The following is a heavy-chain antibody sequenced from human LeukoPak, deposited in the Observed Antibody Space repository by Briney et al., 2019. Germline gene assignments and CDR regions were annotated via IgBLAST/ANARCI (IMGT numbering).Heavy chain of an antibody. Sequence: GASVKVSCKASGYTFTYRYLHWVRQAPGQALEWMGWITPFNGNTNYAQKFQDRVTITRDRSMSTAYMELSSLRSEDTAMYYCASLTGTRGAFDAFDTWGQGTMVTVSS. CDR1: GYTFTYRY. D-gene: IGHD1-7*01. CDR2: ITPFNGNT. J-gene: IGHJ3*02. CDR3: ASLTGTRGAFDAFDT. V-gene: IGHV1-45*02.